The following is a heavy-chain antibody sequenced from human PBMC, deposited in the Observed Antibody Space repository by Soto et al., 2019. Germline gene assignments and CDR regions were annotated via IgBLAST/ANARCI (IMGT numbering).Heavy chain of an antibody. CDR3: AKDDDTSSHYSLLDI. CDR1: GFAFSYDG. Sequence: QVQLVESGGGVVQPGTSLRLSCAASGFAFSYDGIHWVRQAPGKGLEWVAVTWSGGRGEYYADSVRGRFTISRDNSKTTVYLQMNSLRVVDTAVYYCAKDDDTSSHYSLLDIRGQGTLVTVSS. D-gene: IGHD3-22*01. V-gene: IGHV3-33*06. CDR2: TWSGGRGE. J-gene: IGHJ4*02.